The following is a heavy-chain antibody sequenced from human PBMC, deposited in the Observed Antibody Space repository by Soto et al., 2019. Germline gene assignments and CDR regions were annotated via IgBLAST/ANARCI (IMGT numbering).Heavy chain of an antibody. J-gene: IGHJ6*03. CDR1: GYSFTSYW. CDR2: IYPGDSDT. Sequence: GESLKISCKGSGYSFTSYWIGWVRQIPGKGLEWMGIIYPGDSDTRYSPSFQGQVTISADKSISTAYLQWSSLKASDTAMYYCARSVGYCSGGSCYSPAPYYYYMDVWGKGTTVTVS. V-gene: IGHV5-51*03. CDR3: ARSVGYCSGGSCYSPAPYYYYMDV. D-gene: IGHD2-15*01.